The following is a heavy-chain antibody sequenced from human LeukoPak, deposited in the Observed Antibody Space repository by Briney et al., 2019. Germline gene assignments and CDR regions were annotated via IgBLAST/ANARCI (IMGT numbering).Heavy chain of an antibody. CDR3: ARAYSSNWYWFDP. D-gene: IGHD6-13*01. Sequence: GASVKVSCKASGGTFSSYVITWVRQAPGQGLEWMGGIIPIFGTANYAQKFQGRATITADESTSTAYMELSSLRSEDTAVYYCARAYSSNWYWFDPWGQGTLVTVSS. V-gene: IGHV1-69*13. J-gene: IGHJ5*02. CDR1: GGTFSSYV. CDR2: IIPIFGTA.